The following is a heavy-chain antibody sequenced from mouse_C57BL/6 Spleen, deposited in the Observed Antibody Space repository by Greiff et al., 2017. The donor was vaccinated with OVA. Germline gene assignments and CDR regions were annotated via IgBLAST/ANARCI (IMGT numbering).Heavy chain of an antibody. CDR1: GYTFTSYW. Sequence: QVQLQQSGAELVKPGASVKLSCKASGYTFTSYWMQWVIQRPGQGLEWIGEIDPSDSYTNYNQKFKGKATLTVDTSSSTAYMQLSSLTSEDSAVYYCARSGYDYWYFDVWGTGTTVTVSS. V-gene: IGHV1-50*01. D-gene: IGHD3-1*01. CDR2: IDPSDSYT. J-gene: IGHJ1*03. CDR3: ARSGYDYWYFDV.